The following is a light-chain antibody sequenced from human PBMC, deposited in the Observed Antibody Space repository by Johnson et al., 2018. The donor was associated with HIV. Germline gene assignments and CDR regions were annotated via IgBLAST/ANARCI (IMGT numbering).Light chain of an antibody. J-gene: IGLJ1*01. V-gene: IGLV1-51*02. CDR3: GTWDNSLSTGGV. Sequence: VLTQPPSVSAAPGQKVTISCSGSSSNIGNNYVSWYQQVPGTAPKLLIYENNKRPSGIPDRFSGSKSGPSATLGIAGLQTGDEADYYCGTWDNSLSTGGVFGTGTKVTVL. CDR2: ENN. CDR1: SSNIGNNY.